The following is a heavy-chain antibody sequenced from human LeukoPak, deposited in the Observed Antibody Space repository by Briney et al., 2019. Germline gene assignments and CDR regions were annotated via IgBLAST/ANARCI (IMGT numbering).Heavy chain of an antibody. Sequence: GASVKVSCKASGYTFTSYGISWVRQAPGQGLEWMGWISGYDGNTNYAQKLQGRVTMTTDTSTSTAYMELRSLRSDDTAVYYCARDWVYTGYSSSWYPAGYNWFDPWGQGTLVTVSS. V-gene: IGHV1-18*01. CDR2: ISGYDGNT. J-gene: IGHJ5*02. CDR1: GYTFTSYG. CDR3: ARDWVYTGYSSSWYPAGYNWFDP. D-gene: IGHD6-13*01.